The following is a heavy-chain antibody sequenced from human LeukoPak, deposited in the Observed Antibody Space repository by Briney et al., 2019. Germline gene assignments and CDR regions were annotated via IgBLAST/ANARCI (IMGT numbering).Heavy chain of an antibody. J-gene: IGHJ3*02. CDR1: GFPFNSYW. CDR2: IKEDGSEK. V-gene: IGHV3-7*01. CDR3: TPEVWELQGASDI. Sequence: GGSLRLSCVASGFPFNSYWMTWVRQAPGNGLEWVANIKEDGSEKYYVDSVKGRFTISRDNAKNSLFLQMNRVRAEDTAVYYCTPEVWELQGASDIWGQGTMVTVSS. D-gene: IGHD1-26*01.